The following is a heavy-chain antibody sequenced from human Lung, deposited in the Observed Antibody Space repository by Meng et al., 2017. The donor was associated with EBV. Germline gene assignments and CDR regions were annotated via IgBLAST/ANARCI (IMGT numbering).Heavy chain of an antibody. V-gene: IGHV4-31*03. Sequence: QGQLQVSGPRLVDPSHTLSLICTVSGASISSAYNYWTWIRQRPGRGLEWIGYIYYSGIAYYNPSLQSRLTISADTSKNQFSLMLTSLTAADTAVYYCARGADEYGGNAFDFWGQGALVTVSS. CDR3: ARGADEYGGNAFDF. CDR2: IYYSGIA. D-gene: IGHD4-23*01. CDR1: GASISSAYNY. J-gene: IGHJ4*02.